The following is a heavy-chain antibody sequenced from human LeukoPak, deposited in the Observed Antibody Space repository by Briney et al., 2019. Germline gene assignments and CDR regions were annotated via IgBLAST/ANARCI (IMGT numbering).Heavy chain of an antibody. J-gene: IGHJ3*02. Sequence: SGPTLVNPTQTLTLTCTFSGFSFSTGGVGVGRIRQPPGEALEWLGVIYENDEKLYSSSLQNRLSITKDTSKNQVVLTMANMDPVDTATYYCAHRHRGVASDIWGQGTMVTVSS. V-gene: IGHV2-5*01. D-gene: IGHD2-15*01. CDR2: IYENDEK. CDR1: GFSFSTGGVG. CDR3: AHRHRGVASDI.